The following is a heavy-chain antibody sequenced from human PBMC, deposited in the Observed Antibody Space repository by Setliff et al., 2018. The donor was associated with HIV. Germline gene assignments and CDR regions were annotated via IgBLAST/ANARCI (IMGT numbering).Heavy chain of an antibody. CDR2: AIPMLGIA. V-gene: IGHV1-69*10. Sequence: SVKVSCKASGGTFSSYVINWVRQAPGQGLEWMGGAIPMLGIANHVHKFQGRVTITADKSTSTAYMELNSLRSEDTAVYYCAGVFGVYYDKEGPYDAFDIWGQGTMVTVSS. D-gene: IGHD3-22*01. CDR1: GGTFSSYV. J-gene: IGHJ3*02. CDR3: AGVFGVYYDKEGPYDAFDI.